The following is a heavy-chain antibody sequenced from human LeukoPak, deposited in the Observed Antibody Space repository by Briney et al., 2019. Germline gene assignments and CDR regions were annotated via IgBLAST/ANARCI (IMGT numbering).Heavy chain of an antibody. CDR3: ARLQYSSTSGEYYGMDV. V-gene: IGHV4-59*02. Sequence: SETLSLTCIVSGDSVSGYYWNWIRQPPGKGLEWIGYTHHSGNTLYNPSLKSRVTTSVDTSKNQFSLSLSSVTAADTAVYYCARLQYSSTSGEYYGMDVWGQGTTVTVSS. J-gene: IGHJ6*02. CDR1: GDSVSGYY. CDR2: THHSGNT. D-gene: IGHD6-6*01.